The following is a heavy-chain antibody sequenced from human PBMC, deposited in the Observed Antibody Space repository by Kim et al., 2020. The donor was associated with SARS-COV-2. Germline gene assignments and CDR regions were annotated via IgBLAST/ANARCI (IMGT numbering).Heavy chain of an antibody. CDR1: GGTFSSYA. V-gene: IGHV1-69*13. CDR3: AREVGYCGGDCYRDYYFDY. J-gene: IGHJ4*02. CDR2: IIPIFGTA. Sequence: SVKVSCKASGGTFSSYAISWVRQAPGQGLEWMGGIIPIFGTANYAQKFQGRVTITADESTSTAYMELSSLRSEDTAVYYCAREVGYCGGDCYRDYYFDYWGQGTLATVSS. D-gene: IGHD2-21*01.